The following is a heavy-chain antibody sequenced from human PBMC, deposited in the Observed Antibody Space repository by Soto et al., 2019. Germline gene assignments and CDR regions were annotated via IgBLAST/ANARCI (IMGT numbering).Heavy chain of an antibody. CDR1: GGSFSGYY. CDR3: ARDRSRWTAARPNNWFDP. Sequence: PSETLSLTCAVYGGSFSGYYWSWIRQPPGKGLEWIGEINHSGSTNYNPSLKSRVTISVDTSKNQFSLKLSSVTAADTAVYYCARDRSRWTAARPNNWFDPWGQGTLVTVSS. D-gene: IGHD6-6*01. J-gene: IGHJ5*02. V-gene: IGHV4-34*01. CDR2: INHSGST.